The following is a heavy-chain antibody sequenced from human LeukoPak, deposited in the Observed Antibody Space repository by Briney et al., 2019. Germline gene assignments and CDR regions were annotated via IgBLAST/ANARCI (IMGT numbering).Heavy chain of an antibody. J-gene: IGHJ5*02. CDR1: GGSFSGYY. CDR2: INHSGST. D-gene: IGHD2-2*01. Sequence: PSETLSLTCAVYGGSFSGYYWSWIRQPPGKGLEWIGEINHSGSTNYNPSLKSRVTISVDTSKNQFSLKLSSVTAADTAVYYCARGQLGYCSSTSCSNWFDPWGQGTLVTVSS. CDR3: ARGQLGYCSSTSCSNWFDP. V-gene: IGHV4-34*01.